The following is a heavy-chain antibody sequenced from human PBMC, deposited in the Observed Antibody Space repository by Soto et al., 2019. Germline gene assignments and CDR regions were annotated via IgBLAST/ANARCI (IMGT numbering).Heavy chain of an antibody. CDR2: IKQDGGEK. Sequence: GGSLRLSCAASGFTLGTYWMTWVRQAPGRGLEWVANIKQDGGEKYYVDSVKGRFTISRDNAKNSLFQQMNSLRAEDTAMYYCARGCTSTTCSGWFDPWGQGTLVTVSS. V-gene: IGHV3-7*03. CDR1: GFTLGTYW. CDR3: ARGCTSTTCSGWFDP. J-gene: IGHJ5*02. D-gene: IGHD2-2*01.